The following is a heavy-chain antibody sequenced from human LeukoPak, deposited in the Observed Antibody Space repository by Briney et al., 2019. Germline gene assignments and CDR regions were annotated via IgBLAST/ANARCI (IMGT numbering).Heavy chain of an antibody. CDR1: GFTFSSYA. J-gene: IGHJ1*01. CDR3: ARDLVVTAIHYFQH. V-gene: IGHV3-30-3*01. Sequence: GGSLILSCAASGFTFSSYAMHWVRQAPGKGLEWVAVISYEGSNEQYADSVKGRFTISRDNSKNTLDLQMNSLRAEDTAVYYCARDLVVTAIHYFQHWGQGTLVTVSS. D-gene: IGHD2-21*02. CDR2: ISYEGSNE.